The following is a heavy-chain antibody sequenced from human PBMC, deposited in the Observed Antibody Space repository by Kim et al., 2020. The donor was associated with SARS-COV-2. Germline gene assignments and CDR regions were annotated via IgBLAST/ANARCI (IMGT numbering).Heavy chain of an antibody. J-gene: IGHJ4*02. CDR3: TSETPLIAVAGTIY. D-gene: IGHD6-19*01. Sequence: GGSLRLSCTASGFTFGDYAMSWFRQAPGKGLEWVGFIRSKAYGGTTEYAASVKGRFTISRDDSKSIAYLQMNSLKTEDTAVYYCTSETPLIAVAGTIYWGQGTLVTVSS. CDR2: IRSKAYGGTT. V-gene: IGHV3-49*03. CDR1: GFTFGDYA.